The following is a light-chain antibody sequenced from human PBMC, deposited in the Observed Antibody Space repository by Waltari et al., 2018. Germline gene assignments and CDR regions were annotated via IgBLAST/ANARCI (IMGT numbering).Light chain of an antibody. CDR3: SSYTSSTTLLYV. CDR1: SRDVGAYNS. J-gene: IGLJ1*01. V-gene: IGLV2-14*01. Sequence: QSALTQPASVSGSPGQSITLSCTGTSRDVGAYNSVYWYQQHPGKAPQLMIYEVSNRPSGISNRFSGSKSGYTASLTISGLQAEDEAEYYCSSYTSSTTLLYVFGTGTKVTVL. CDR2: EVS.